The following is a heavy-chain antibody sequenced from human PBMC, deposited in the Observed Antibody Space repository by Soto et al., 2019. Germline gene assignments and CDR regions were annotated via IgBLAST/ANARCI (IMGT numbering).Heavy chain of an antibody. D-gene: IGHD6-19*01. CDR1: GYSFTSYW. CDR2: IDPSDSYT. V-gene: IGHV5-10-1*01. CDR3: ARGAGISPSHYYYAMDV. J-gene: IGHJ6*02. Sequence: GESLKISCKGSGYSFTSYWISWVRQMPGKGLEWMGRIDPSDSYTNYSPSFQGHVTISADKSISTAYLRWSSLKASDTAMYYCARGAGISPSHYYYAMDVWGQGTTVTVSS.